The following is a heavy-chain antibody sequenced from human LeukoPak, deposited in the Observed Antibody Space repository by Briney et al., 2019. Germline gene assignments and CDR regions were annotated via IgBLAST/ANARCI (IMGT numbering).Heavy chain of an antibody. J-gene: IGHJ4*02. Sequence: PGGSLRLSCAASGFTFRNYWMSWVRQAPGTGLERVANIKQDGSDRNYVASVRGRFTISRDNAESSLYLQMNTLRAEDTAVYYCVRNLAVAGTCFDSWGQGTLVTVSS. CDR3: VRNLAVAGTCFDS. V-gene: IGHV3-7*03. CDR2: IKQDGSDR. D-gene: IGHD6-19*01. CDR1: GFTFRNYW.